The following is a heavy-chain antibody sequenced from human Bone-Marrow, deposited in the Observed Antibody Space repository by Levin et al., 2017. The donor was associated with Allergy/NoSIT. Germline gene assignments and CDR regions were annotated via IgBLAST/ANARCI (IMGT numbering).Heavy chain of an antibody. CDR2: IYSGGST. CDR1: GFTVSSNY. J-gene: IGHJ4*02. V-gene: IGHV3-66*01. CDR3: ARSLWRFVEWLPFFDY. D-gene: IGHD3-3*01. Sequence: GGSLRLSCAASGFTVSSNYMSWVRQAPGKGLEWVSVIYSGGSTYYADSVKGRFTISRDNSKNTLYLQMNSLRAEDTAVYYCARSLWRFVEWLPFFDYWGQGTLVTVSS.